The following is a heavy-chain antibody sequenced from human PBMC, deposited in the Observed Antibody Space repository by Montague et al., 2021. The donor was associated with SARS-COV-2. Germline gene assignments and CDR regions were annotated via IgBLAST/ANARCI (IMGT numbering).Heavy chain of an antibody. CDR3: ARHYSATLPAVY. CDR2: ISDSGST. D-gene: IGHD2-15*01. Sequence: SETLSLTCTDSGGSISSFYWSWSRQPPGKGLEWIGYISDSGSTNYNPSLTSRVTMSVDTSKNQFSLKVNSVTAADTAVYYCARHYSATLPAVYWGQGTLVTVSS. CDR1: GGSISSFY. V-gene: IGHV4-59*08. J-gene: IGHJ4*02.